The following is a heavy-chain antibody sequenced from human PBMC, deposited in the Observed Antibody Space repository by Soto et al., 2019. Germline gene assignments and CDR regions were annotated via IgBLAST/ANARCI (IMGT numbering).Heavy chain of an antibody. Sequence: GGSLRLSCTASGFTFSIYAMHWVRQAPGKGLEWVAVISYDGSNKYYADSVKGRFTISRDNSKNTLYLQMNSLRAEDTAVYYCARDNGIVVVTNDCYVDYWGQGTLVAVSS. D-gene: IGHD2-2*01. CDR2: ISYDGSNK. J-gene: IGHJ4*02. CDR1: GFTFSIYA. CDR3: ARDNGIVVVTNDCYVDY. V-gene: IGHV3-30-3*01.